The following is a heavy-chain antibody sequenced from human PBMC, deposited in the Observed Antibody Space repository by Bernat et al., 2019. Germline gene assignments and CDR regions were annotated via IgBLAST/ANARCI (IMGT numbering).Heavy chain of an antibody. Sequence: QVQLQESGPGLVKPSGTLSLTCAVSGGSISSSNWWSWVRRPPGKGLEWIGEVYHSGSTSCNPSLKSRVTISVDKSKNQFSLRLTSVTAADTAIYYCARLPRNYYDSSGSWGQGTMVTVSS. CDR2: VYHSGST. CDR1: GGSISSSNW. J-gene: IGHJ3*01. D-gene: IGHD3-22*01. V-gene: IGHV4-4*02. CDR3: ARLPRNYYDSSGS.